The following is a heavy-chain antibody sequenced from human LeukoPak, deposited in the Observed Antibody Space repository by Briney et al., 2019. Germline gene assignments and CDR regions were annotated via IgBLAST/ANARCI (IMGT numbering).Heavy chain of an antibody. CDR2: IVPIFGTA. CDR1: GGTFTSYA. Sequence: SSVKVSCKASGGTFTSYAISWVRQAPGPGLEWMGGIVPIFGTANYAQKFQGRVTITADESTSTAYMELSSLRSEDTAVYYCARDRYYYDSSGYYYVLGYWGQGTLVTVSS. V-gene: IGHV1-69*01. D-gene: IGHD3-22*01. J-gene: IGHJ4*02. CDR3: ARDRYYYDSSGYYYVLGY.